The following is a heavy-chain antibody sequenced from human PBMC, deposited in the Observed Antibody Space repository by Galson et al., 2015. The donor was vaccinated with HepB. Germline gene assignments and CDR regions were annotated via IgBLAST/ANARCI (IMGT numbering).Heavy chain of an antibody. CDR1: GFTFSSYA. V-gene: IGHV3-23*01. Sequence: SLRLSCAASGFTFSSYAMSWVRQAPGKGLEWVSAISGSGGSTYYADSVKGRFTISRDNSKNTLYLQMNSLRAEDTAVYYCATHDYYYYYGMDVWGQGTTVTVSS. CDR2: ISGSGGST. CDR3: ATHDYYYYYGMDV. J-gene: IGHJ6*02.